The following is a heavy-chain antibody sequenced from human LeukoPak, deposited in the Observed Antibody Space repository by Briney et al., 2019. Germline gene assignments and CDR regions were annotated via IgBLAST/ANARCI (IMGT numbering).Heavy chain of an antibody. D-gene: IGHD3-3*01. CDR3: ARELRLITYGMDV. J-gene: IGHJ6*02. Sequence: PSETLSLTCTVSGGSVNSYYWSWIRQPPGKGLEWIGYIYYSGSTYYNPSLKSRVTISVDTSKNQFSLKLSSVTAADTAVYYCARELRLITYGMDVWGQGTTVTVSS. CDR2: IYYSGST. V-gene: IGHV4-59*02. CDR1: GGSVNSYY.